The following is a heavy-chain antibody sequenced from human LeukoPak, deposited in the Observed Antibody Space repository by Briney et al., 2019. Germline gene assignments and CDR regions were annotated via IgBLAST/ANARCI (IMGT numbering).Heavy chain of an antibody. CDR3: ARDPLGVYCSGGSCHLGGYYFDY. CDR2: IWYDGSNK. CDR1: GFTFSSYG. J-gene: IGHJ4*02. V-gene: IGHV3-33*01. D-gene: IGHD2-15*01. Sequence: GRSLRLSCAASGFTFSSYGMHWVRQAPGKGLEWVAAIWYDGSNKYYADSVKGRFTISRDNSKNTLYLQMNSLRAEDTAVYYCARDPLGVYCSGGSCHLGGYYFDYWGQGTLVTVSS.